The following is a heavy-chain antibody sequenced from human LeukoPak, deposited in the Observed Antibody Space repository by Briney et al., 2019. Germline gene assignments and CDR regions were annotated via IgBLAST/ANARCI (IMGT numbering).Heavy chain of an antibody. V-gene: IGHV1-69*06. D-gene: IGHD2-2*01. CDR2: IIPIFGTA. J-gene: IGHJ6*04. CDR3: ASCSSTSCRPYFYGMDV. Sequence: ASVNVSCKASGGTFSSYAISWVRQAPGQGLEWMGGIIPIFGTANYAQKFQGRVTITADKSTRTAYMELSSLRSEDTAVYYCASCSSTSCRPYFYGMDVWGKGTTVTVSS. CDR1: GGTFSSYA.